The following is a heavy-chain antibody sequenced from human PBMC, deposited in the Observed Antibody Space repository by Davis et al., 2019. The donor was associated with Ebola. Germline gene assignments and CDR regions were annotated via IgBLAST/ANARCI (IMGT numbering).Heavy chain of an antibody. CDR1: GGSISSYS. Sequence: SETLSLTCTVSGGSISSYSWSWIRQPPGKGLEWIGDISHSGHTYYNPSLRSRLTISVATSKNHFSLKPSSVTAADTAVYYCARGGLWFGEPSLYYFDYWGQGTLVTVSS. J-gene: IGHJ4*02. CDR2: ISHSGHT. V-gene: IGHV4-59*12. CDR3: ARGGLWFGEPSLYYFDY. D-gene: IGHD3-10*01.